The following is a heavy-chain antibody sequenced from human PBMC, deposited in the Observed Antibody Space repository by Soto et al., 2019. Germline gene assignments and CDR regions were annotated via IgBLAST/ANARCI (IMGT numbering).Heavy chain of an antibody. CDR2: ITSSGGNT. CDR3: ARRIPFGYGMDV. CDR1: GFTFSSYA. V-gene: IGHV3-64*01. J-gene: IGHJ6*02. D-gene: IGHD2-21*01. Sequence: EVQLVESGGGLVQPGGSLRLSCAASGFTFSSYAMHWVRQAPGKGLEYVSVITSSGGNTDYASSVKGRFTISRDNSKNTLYLQMGSLRAEDMGVYYCARRIPFGYGMDVWGQGTTVTVSS.